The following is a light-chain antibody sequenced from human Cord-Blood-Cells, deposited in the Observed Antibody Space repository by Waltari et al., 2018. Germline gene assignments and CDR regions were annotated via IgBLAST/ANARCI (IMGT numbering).Light chain of an antibody. Sequence: EIVLTQSPATLSLSPGERATLSCRASQSVSSYLAWYQQKPGQAPRLLIYDASNRATGIPARCSGSGSETDFTLTISSLVPEDFAVDDCQQRSNWPRTFGGGAKVEIK. CDR3: QQRSNWPRT. CDR2: DAS. V-gene: IGKV3-11*01. CDR1: QSVSSY. J-gene: IGKJ4*02.